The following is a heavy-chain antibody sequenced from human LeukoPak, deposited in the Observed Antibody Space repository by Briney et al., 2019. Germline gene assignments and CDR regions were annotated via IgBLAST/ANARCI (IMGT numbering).Heavy chain of an antibody. CDR1: GGTFSSYA. CDR3: ARSRNTYYYDSSGYYPRYYYYYMDV. V-gene: IGHV1-69*05. J-gene: IGHJ6*03. CDR2: IIPIFGTA. D-gene: IGHD3-22*01. Sequence: SVKVSCKASGGTFSSYAISWVRQAPGQGLEWMGGIIPIFGTANYAQKFQGRVTITTDESTSTAYMELSSLRSEDTAVYYCARSRNTYYYDSSGYYPRYYYYYMDVWGKGTTVTVSS.